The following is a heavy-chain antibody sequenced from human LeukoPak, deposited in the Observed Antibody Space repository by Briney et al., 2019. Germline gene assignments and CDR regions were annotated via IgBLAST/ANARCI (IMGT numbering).Heavy chain of an antibody. D-gene: IGHD6-6*01. CDR2: INSDGSEG. CDR1: GFTFSGFW. Sequence: GGSLRLSCAVSGFTFSGFWMSWSRQAPGKGLEWVASINSDGSEGYYADVVKGRFTISRDNARNSLYLQINSLRAEDTAVYYCARSSYSSSSSVWGQGTMVTVSS. J-gene: IGHJ3*01. CDR3: ARSSYSSSSSV. V-gene: IGHV3-7*03.